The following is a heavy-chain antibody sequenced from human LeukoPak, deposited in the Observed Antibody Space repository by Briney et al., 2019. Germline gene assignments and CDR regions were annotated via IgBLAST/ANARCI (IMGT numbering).Heavy chain of an antibody. CDR3: ARTAEGYCSGGSCYLFDY. J-gene: IGHJ4*02. V-gene: IGHV4-30-4*01. CDR1: GGSISSGDYY. Sequence: PSETLSLTCTVSGGSISSGDYYWSWIRQPPGKGLEWIGYIYYSGSTYYNPSLKSRVTISVDKSKNQFSLKLSSVTAADTAVYYCARTAEGYCSGGSCYLFDYWGQGTLVTVSS. CDR2: IYYSGST. D-gene: IGHD2-15*01.